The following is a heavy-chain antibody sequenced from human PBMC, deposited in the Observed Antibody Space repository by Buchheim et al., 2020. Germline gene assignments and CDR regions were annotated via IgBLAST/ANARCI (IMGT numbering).Heavy chain of an antibody. J-gene: IGHJ5*02. CDR1: GFTFSSYA. Sequence: EVQLLESGGGLVQPGGSLRLSCAASGFTFSSYAMSWVRQAPGKGLEWVSAISGSGRSTYYADSVKGRFTISRDNSKNTLYLQMNSLRAEDTAVYYCAKYCTNGVCLQPDWFDPWGQGTL. CDR2: ISGSGRST. D-gene: IGHD2-8*01. CDR3: AKYCTNGVCLQPDWFDP. V-gene: IGHV3-23*01.